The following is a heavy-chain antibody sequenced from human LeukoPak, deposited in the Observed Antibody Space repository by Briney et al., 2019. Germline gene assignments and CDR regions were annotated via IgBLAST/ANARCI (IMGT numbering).Heavy chain of an antibody. Sequence: VGSPRLSPAASGFTASSNNMSWGRHAPREGLEWVSGIYSGGSTYYADSAKGRFTISRDNSKNTLYLQMNSLRAEDTAVYYCAREGESGYYYDSSGYLGRVLAYWGQGTLVTVSS. V-gene: IGHV3-53*01. CDR2: IYSGGST. CDR3: AREGESGYYYDSSGYLGRVLAY. CDR1: GFTASSNN. J-gene: IGHJ4*02. D-gene: IGHD3-22*01.